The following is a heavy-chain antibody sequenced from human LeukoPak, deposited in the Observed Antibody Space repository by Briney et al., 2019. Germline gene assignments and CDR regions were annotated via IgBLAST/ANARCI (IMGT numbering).Heavy chain of an antibody. V-gene: IGHV4-39*01. J-gene: IGHJ4*02. CDR3: ARQAFRRFFAY. CDR1: GGSISSSSYY. CDR2: IHYSGST. Sequence: PSETLSLTCTVSGGSISSSSYYWGWIRQPPGKGLEWIGSIHYSGSTYYNPSLKSRVTKSVDTSKNQFSLKLSSVTAADTVVYYCARQAFRRFFAYWGQGNLVSVSS.